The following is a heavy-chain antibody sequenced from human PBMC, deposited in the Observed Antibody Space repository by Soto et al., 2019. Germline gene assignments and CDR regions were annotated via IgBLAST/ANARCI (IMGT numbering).Heavy chain of an antibody. CDR3: ARGAAAAGIYYLDY. J-gene: IGHJ4*02. V-gene: IGHV3-13*01. D-gene: IGHD6-13*01. CDR1: GFTFSSYD. CDR2: IGTAGDT. Sequence: GGSLRLSCAASGFTFSSYDMHWVRQATGKGLEWVSAIGTAGDTYYPGSVKGRFTISRENAKNSLYLQMNSLRAGDTAVYYCARGAAAAGIYYLDYWGQGTLVTVSS.